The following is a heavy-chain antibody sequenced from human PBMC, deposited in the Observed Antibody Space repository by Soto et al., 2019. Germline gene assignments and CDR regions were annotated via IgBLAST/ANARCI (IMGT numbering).Heavy chain of an antibody. D-gene: IGHD3-22*01. CDR3: AREWLGLDY. J-gene: IGHJ4*02. CDR2: IYYSGST. Sequence: QVQLQESGPGLVKPSETLSLTCTVSGGSISSYYWSWIRQPPGKGLEWIGYIYYSGSTNYNPSLESRVTISVDTSKNQFSLKLSSVTAADTAVYYCAREWLGLDYWGQGTLVTVSS. V-gene: IGHV4-59*01. CDR1: GGSISSYY.